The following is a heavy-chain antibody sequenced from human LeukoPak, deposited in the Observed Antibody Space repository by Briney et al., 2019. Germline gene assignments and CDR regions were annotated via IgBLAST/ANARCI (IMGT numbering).Heavy chain of an antibody. J-gene: IGHJ6*04. V-gene: IGHV4-34*01. D-gene: IGHD3-16*01. Sequence: KPSETLSLTCAVYGGSFSGYYWSWIRQPPGKGLEWIVEINHSGSTNYNPSLKSRVTISVDTSKNQFSLKLSSVTAADTAVYYCARVDIMITFGGPMDVWGKGTTVTVSS. CDR1: GGSFSGYY. CDR3: ARVDIMITFGGPMDV. CDR2: INHSGST.